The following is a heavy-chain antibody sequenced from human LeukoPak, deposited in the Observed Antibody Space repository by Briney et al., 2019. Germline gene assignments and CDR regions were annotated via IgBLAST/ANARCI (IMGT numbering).Heavy chain of an antibody. CDR3: ARDVDTAMVPFFDY. D-gene: IGHD5-18*01. Sequence: TTGGSLRLSCAASGFTFSSYSMNWVRQAPGKGLEWVSSISSSSGYIYYADSVKGRFTISRDNAKNSLYLQINSLRAEDTAVYYCARDVDTAMVPFFDYWGQGTLVTVSS. CDR2: ISSSSGYI. J-gene: IGHJ4*02. V-gene: IGHV3-21*01. CDR1: GFTFSSYS.